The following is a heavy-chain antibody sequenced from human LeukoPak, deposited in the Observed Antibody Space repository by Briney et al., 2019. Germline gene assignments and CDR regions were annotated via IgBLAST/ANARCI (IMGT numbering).Heavy chain of an antibody. J-gene: IGHJ4*02. CDR3: ARARRGYSGCYDY. CDR2: INPSSGGT. Sequence: GASVKVSCKASGYTFTGYYMHWVRQAPGQGLEWMGWINPSSGGTNYAQKFQGRVTMTRDTSISTAYMELSRLRSDDTAVYYCARARRGYSGCYDYWGQGTLVTVSS. CDR1: GYTFTGYY. V-gene: IGHV1-2*02. D-gene: IGHD5-12*01.